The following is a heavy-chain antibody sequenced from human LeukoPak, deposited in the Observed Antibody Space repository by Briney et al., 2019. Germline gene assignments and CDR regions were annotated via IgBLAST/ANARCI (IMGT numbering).Heavy chain of an antibody. Sequence: SETLSLTCTVSGGSISSSSYYWGWIRQPPGTGLEWIGSIYYSGSTYYNPSLKSRVTISVDTSKNQFSLKLSSVTAADTAVYYCARRGLVAGIYDLVYGFDIWGQGTMVTVSS. CDR3: ARRGLVAGIYDLVYGFDI. V-gene: IGHV4-39*07. D-gene: IGHD3/OR15-3a*01. J-gene: IGHJ3*02. CDR2: IYYSGST. CDR1: GGSISSSSYY.